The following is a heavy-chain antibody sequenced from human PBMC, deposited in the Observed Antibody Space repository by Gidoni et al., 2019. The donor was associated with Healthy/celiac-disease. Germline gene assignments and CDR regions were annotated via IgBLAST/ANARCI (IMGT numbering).Heavy chain of an antibody. CDR1: GGSFSGYY. CDR2: INHSVST. CDR3: ARGRGNVLRYFDWSRKYGMDV. J-gene: IGHJ6*02. V-gene: IGHV4-34*01. Sequence: QVQLQQWGAGLLKPSETLSLPCAVYGGSFSGYYWSWIRQPPGKGLEWIGEINHSVSTNYNPSLKSRVTISVDTSKNQFSLKLSSVTAADTAVYYCARGRGNVLRYFDWSRKYGMDVWGQGTTVTVSS. D-gene: IGHD3-9*01.